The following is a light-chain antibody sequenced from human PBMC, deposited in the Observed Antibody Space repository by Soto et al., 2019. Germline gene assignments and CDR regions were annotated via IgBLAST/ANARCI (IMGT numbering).Light chain of an antibody. Sequence: IVLTQSPGTLSLSPGETATLSCRASKSLSPHSIAWYQQKPGQAPRLLIYGPSGRATGIPDRISGSGSGTDFTLTISGLEPEDFALYYCHQFQSSLRTFGQGTKVEV. V-gene: IGKV3-20*01. CDR2: GPS. CDR3: HQFQSSLRT. CDR1: KSLSPHS. J-gene: IGKJ1*01.